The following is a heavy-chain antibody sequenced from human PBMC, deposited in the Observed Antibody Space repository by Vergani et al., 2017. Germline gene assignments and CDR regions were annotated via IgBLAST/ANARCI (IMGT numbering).Heavy chain of an antibody. V-gene: IGHV3-15*01. CDR2: IKSKTDGGTT. Sequence: EVQLVESGGGLVQPGGSLRLSCAASGFTVSNAWMSWVRQAPGKGLEWVGRIKSKTDGGTTDYAAPVKGRFTISRDDSKNTLYLQMNSLKTEDTAVYYCTTEAYSSSWYWSPDDAFDIWGQGTMVTVSS. J-gene: IGHJ3*02. CDR1: GFTVSNAW. CDR3: TTEAYSSSWYWSPDDAFDI. D-gene: IGHD6-13*01.